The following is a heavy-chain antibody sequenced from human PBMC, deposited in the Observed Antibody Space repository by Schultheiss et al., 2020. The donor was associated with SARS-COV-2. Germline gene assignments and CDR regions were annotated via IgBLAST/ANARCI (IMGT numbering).Heavy chain of an antibody. CDR2: IYPGDSDT. CDR1: GYSFTSYW. Sequence: GESLKISCKGSGYSFTSYWIGWVRQMPGKGLEWMGIIYPGDSDTRYSPSFQGQVTISADKSISTAYLQWSSLKASDTAMYYCARGVLRHHRPGHYDYWGQGTLVTVSS. CDR3: ARGVLRHHRPGHYDY. V-gene: IGHV5-51*01. J-gene: IGHJ4*02. D-gene: IGHD4/OR15-4a*01.